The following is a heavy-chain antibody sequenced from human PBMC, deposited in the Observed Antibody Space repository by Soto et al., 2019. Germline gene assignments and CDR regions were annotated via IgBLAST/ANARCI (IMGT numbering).Heavy chain of an antibody. CDR1: GFTFSSYA. J-gene: IGHJ6*03. Sequence: EVQLLESGGGLVQPGGSVRLSCAASGFTFSSYAMSWVRQAPGKGLEWVSAISGSGGSTYYADSVKGRFTISIDISKNTLYLQMNSLRAEDTAVYYCAKEGPRPYSSSGYYYYYYMDVWGKATTVTVSS. D-gene: IGHD6-13*01. CDR2: ISGSGGST. V-gene: IGHV3-23*01. CDR3: AKEGPRPYSSSGYYYYYYMDV.